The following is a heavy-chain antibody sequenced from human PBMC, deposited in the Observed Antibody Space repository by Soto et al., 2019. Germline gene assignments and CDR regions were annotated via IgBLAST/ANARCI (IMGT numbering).Heavy chain of an antibody. Sequence: SETLSLTCTVSGCSISSGGYYWSWIRQHPGKGLEWIGYIYYSGSTYYNPSLKSRVTISVDTSKNQFSLKLSSVTAADTAVYYCARGYCSSTSCANFDYWGQGTLVTVSS. CDR1: GCSISSGGYY. V-gene: IGHV4-31*03. D-gene: IGHD2-2*01. J-gene: IGHJ4*02. CDR2: IYYSGST. CDR3: ARGYCSSTSCANFDY.